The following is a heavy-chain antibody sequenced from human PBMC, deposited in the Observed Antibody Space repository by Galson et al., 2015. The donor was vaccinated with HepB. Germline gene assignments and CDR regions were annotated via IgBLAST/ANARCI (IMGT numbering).Heavy chain of an antibody. CDR2: INSDGSST. CDR1: GFTFSRYC. J-gene: IGHJ4*02. V-gene: IGHV3-74*01. CDR3: ARSGDYYDSSGYSLYFDY. Sequence: SLRLSCAASGFTFSRYCMHWVRQAPGKGLEWVSRINSDGSSTSYADSVKGRFTISRDNAKNTLYLQMNSLRAEDTAVYYCARSGDYYDSSGYSLYFDYWCPGTLVTVSS. D-gene: IGHD3-22*01.